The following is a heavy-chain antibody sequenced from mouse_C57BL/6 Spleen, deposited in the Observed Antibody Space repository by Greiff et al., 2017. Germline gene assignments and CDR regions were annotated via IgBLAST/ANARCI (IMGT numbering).Heavy chain of an antibody. CDR3: ARSWDERGFAY. D-gene: IGHD4-1*01. V-gene: IGHV1-53*01. Sequence: QVQLKQPGTELVKPGASVKLSCKASGYTFTSYWMHWVKQRPGQGLEWIGNITPSNGGTNYNEKFKSKATLTVDKSSSTAYMQLSSLTAEDSAVYYWARSWDERGFAYWGQGTLVTVSA. J-gene: IGHJ3*01. CDR1: GYTFTSYW. CDR2: ITPSNGGT.